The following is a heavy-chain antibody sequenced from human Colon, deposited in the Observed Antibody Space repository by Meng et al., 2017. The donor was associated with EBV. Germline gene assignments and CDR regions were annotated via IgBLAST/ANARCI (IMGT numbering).Heavy chain of an antibody. CDR1: GYTFTGYY. D-gene: IGHD7-27*01. CDR2: ITPSSGGT. V-gene: IGHV1-2*06. J-gene: IGHJ4*02. Sequence: QVRPVQSGAEVKKPGASVKVSCKASGYTFTGYYMHWLRQAPGQGLEWVGRITPSSGGTTYAQKFQGRVTMTRDTSISTAYMELSSLRSDDAAIYYCVRANLGSADYWGQGTLVTVSS. CDR3: VRANLGSADY.